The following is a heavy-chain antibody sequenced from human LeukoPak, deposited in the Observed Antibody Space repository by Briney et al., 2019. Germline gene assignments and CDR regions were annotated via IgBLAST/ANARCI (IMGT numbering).Heavy chain of an antibody. Sequence: PGGSLRLSCAASGFTISSYSMYWVRQAPGKGLEWVSFISSSSSYIYYADSVTGRFTISRDNAKNSLYLQMNSLIAEDTADCYVLRDLPPGVTTVTTVDYWGQGTLVTVSS. CDR2: ISSSSSYI. CDR1: GFTISSYS. CDR3: LRDLPPGVTTVTTVDY. V-gene: IGHV3-21*01. D-gene: IGHD4-11*01. J-gene: IGHJ4*02.